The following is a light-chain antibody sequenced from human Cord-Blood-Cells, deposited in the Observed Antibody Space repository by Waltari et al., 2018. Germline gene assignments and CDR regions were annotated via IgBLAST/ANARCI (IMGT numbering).Light chain of an antibody. J-gene: IGKJ1*01. CDR2: GAS. CDR3: QQYGSSPRT. CDR1: QSVSSSY. Sequence: EIVLTKSPGTLSLSPGDRATISCRASQSVSSSYLAWYEQKPGQAPRLLIYGASSRATGIPDRFSGRGSGTDFTLTISRLEHEYLAVYYCQQYGSSPRTFCQGTKVEIK. V-gene: IGKV3-20*01.